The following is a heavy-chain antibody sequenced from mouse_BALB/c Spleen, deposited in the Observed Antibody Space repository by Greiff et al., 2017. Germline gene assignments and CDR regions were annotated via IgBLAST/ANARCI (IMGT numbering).Heavy chain of an antibody. CDR2: ISSGSSTI. CDR1: GFTFSSFG. D-gene: IGHD3-2*02. V-gene: IGHV5-17*02. CDR3: ARSGGYLDY. J-gene: IGHJ2*01. Sequence: EVMLVESGGGLVQPGGSRKLSCAASGFTFSSFGMHWVRQAPEKGLEWVAYISSGSSTIYYADTVKGRFTISRDNPKNTLFLQMTSLRSEDTAMYDCARSGGYLDYWGQGTTLTVSS.